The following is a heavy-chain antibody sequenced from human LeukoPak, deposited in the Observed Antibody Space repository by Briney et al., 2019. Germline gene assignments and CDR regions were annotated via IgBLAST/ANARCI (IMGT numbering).Heavy chain of an antibody. V-gene: IGHV3-43*02. D-gene: IGHD5/OR15-5a*01. CDR1: GFTFHNYA. CDR3: ARDHVYGGADY. Sequence: PGGALRLSCAASGFTFHNYAIHWVRQAPGKGLEWVSLTSGDGITTYFADSVKGRFTISRDNSKSFLFLQMNSLRTEDTALYYCARDHVYGGADYWGQGTLVTVSS. CDR2: TSGDGITT. J-gene: IGHJ4*02.